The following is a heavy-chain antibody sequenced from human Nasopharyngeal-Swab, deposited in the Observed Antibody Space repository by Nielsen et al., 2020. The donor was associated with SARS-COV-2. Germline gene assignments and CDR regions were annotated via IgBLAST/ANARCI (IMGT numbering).Heavy chain of an antibody. CDR2: ISYDGSNK. CDR1: GFTFSSYA. Sequence: GESLKISCAASGFTFSSYAMHWVRQAPGEGLEWVAVISYDGSNKYYADSVKGRFTISRDNSKNTLYLQMNSLRAEDTAVYYCARDLDLYCGGDCSTWGGLDYWGQGTLVTVSS. J-gene: IGHJ4*02. V-gene: IGHV3-30-3*01. CDR3: ARDLDLYCGGDCSTWGGLDY. D-gene: IGHD2-21*02.